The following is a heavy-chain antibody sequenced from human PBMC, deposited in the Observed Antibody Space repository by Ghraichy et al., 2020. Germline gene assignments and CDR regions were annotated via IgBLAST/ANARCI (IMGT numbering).Heavy chain of an antibody. CDR1: GGSFSGYY. V-gene: IGHV4-34*01. J-gene: IGHJ4*02. CDR3: ARGPGGLWFGELLDY. CDR2: INHSGST. D-gene: IGHD3-10*01. Sequence: SQTLSLTCAVYGGSFSGYYWSWIRQPPGKGLEWIGEINHSGSTNYNPSLKSRVTISVDTSKNQFSLKLSTVTAADTAVYYCARGPGGLWFGELLDYWGQGTLVTVSS.